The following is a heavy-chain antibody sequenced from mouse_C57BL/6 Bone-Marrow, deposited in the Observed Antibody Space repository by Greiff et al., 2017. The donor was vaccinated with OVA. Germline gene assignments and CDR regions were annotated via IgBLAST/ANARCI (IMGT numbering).Heavy chain of an antibody. Sequence: QLQQSGAALARPGASVKLSCKASGYTFTSYGISWVKPGTGQGLEWIGELYPRSGNTYYNEKFKGKATLTADKSSSTAYRELRSLTSEDSAVYFCASQGIYYYGSTAYWGQGTLVTVSA. CDR3: ASQGIYYYGSTAY. V-gene: IGHV1-81*01. CDR2: LYPRSGNT. J-gene: IGHJ3*01. CDR1: GYTFTSYG. D-gene: IGHD1-1*01.